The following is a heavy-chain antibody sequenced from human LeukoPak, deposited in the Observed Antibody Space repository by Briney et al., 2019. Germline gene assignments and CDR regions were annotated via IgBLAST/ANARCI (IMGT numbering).Heavy chain of an antibody. Sequence: SETLSLTCAVYGGSFSGYYWSWIRQPPGKGLEWIGEINHSGSTNYNPSLKSRVTISVDTSKNQFFLKLSSVTAADTAVYYCARGRSIVVVPAATPAMDVWGKGTTVTVSS. CDR2: INHSGST. CDR1: GGSFSGYY. J-gene: IGHJ6*03. CDR3: ARGRSIVVVPAATPAMDV. V-gene: IGHV4-34*01. D-gene: IGHD2-2*01.